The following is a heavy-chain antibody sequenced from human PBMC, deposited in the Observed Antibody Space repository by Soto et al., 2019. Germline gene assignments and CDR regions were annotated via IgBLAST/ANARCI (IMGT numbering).Heavy chain of an antibody. CDR3: AREGYRRGFGEHRSPTPYYYYYYMDV. D-gene: IGHD3-10*01. CDR1: GGSISSYY. CDR2: IYYSGST. J-gene: IGHJ6*03. Sequence: SETLSLTCTVSGGSISSYYWSWIRQPPGKGLEWIGYIYYSGSTNYNPSLKSRVTISVDTSKNQFSLKLSSVTAADTAVYYCAREGYRRGFGEHRSPTPYYYYYYMDVWGKGTTVTVSS. V-gene: IGHV4-59*01.